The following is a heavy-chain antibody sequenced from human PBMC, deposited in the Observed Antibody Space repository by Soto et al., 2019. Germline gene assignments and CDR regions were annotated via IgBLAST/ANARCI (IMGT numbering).Heavy chain of an antibody. Sequence: GGSLRLSCAASGFTFSDYYMSWIRQAPGKGLEWVSYISSSSSYTNYADSVKGRFTISRDNAKNSLYLQMNSLRAEDTAVYYCARVTMVRGDGPPRLLDYWGQGTLVTVSS. D-gene: IGHD3-10*01. CDR2: ISSSSSYT. CDR1: GFTFSDYY. J-gene: IGHJ4*02. V-gene: IGHV3-11*06. CDR3: ARVTMVRGDGPPRLLDY.